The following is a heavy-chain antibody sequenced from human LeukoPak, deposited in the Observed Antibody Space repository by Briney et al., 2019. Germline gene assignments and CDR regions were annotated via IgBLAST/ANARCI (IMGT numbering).Heavy chain of an antibody. D-gene: IGHD5-18*01. Sequence: ASVTVSCTASEYTFINYYMHWVRQAPGQGLEWMGRINPNSGGANYAQKFQGRVTMTRDTSINTAYTELSRLTSDDTAIYYCSRQTTTMGHDYWGQGTLVTVSS. CDR3: SRQTTTMGHDY. CDR2: INPNSGGA. J-gene: IGHJ4*02. V-gene: IGHV1-2*06. CDR1: EYTFINYY.